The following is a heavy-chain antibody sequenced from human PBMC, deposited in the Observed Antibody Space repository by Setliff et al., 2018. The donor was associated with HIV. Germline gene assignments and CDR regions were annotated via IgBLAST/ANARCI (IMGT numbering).Heavy chain of an antibody. CDR3: AKAAPGSIPGLPEYFHH. D-gene: IGHD2-15*01. Sequence: SETLSLTCTVSGGSVSSHYWSWIRQPPLKGLEWIGCIYYSGSTNYNPSLESRVTMSLDTSKNHFSLKLTSVTAADSAVYFCAKAAPGSIPGLPEYFHHWGQGTLVTVSS. J-gene: IGHJ1*01. V-gene: IGHV4-59*02. CDR2: IYYSGST. CDR1: GGSVSSHY.